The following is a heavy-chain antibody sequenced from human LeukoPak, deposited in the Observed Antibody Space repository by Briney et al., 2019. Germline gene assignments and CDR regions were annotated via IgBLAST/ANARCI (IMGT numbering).Heavy chain of an antibody. CDR1: GFTFTNYG. V-gene: IGHV3-23*01. D-gene: IGHD1-26*01. CDR2: SSSSGGIT. J-gene: IGHJ4*02. CDR3: AKGGINYFEY. Sequence: PGGSLRLSCAASGFTFTNYGMSWVRQAPGKELEWVSSSSSSGGITYHAESVKGRLTISRDNSKDTLYLQMNSLRAEDTAVYYCAKGGINYFEYWGQGTLVAVSS.